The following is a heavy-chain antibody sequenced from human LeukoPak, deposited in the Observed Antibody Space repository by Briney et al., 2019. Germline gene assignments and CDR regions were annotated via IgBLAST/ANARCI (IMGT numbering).Heavy chain of an antibody. CDR1: GGTFSSYA. J-gene: IGHJ4*02. V-gene: IGHV1-69*05. CDR3: ARDDCLSSSWRKGPDY. CDR2: IIPIFGTA. Sequence: SVKVSCKASGGTFSSYAISWVRQAPGQGLEWMGRIIPIFGTANYAQKFQGRVTITTDESTSTAYMELSSLRSEDTAVYYCARDDCLSSSWRKGPDYWGQGTLVTVSS. D-gene: IGHD6-13*01.